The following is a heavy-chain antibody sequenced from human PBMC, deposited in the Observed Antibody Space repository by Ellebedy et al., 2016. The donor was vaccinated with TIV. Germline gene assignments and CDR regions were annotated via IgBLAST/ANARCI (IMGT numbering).Heavy chain of an antibody. CDR2: INDSGDT. J-gene: IGHJ4*02. CDR1: GESFNGYY. Sequence: MPSETLSLTCAVFGESFNGYYWSRLRQPPGKRPEWIGQINDSGDTRYSPSLKSRVVISVDTSKKQFSLKLNSVTAADTAVYYCAGATFVRGIIQDHWGQGTLVTVSS. V-gene: IGHV4-34*01. CDR3: AGATFVRGIIQDH. D-gene: IGHD3-16*01.